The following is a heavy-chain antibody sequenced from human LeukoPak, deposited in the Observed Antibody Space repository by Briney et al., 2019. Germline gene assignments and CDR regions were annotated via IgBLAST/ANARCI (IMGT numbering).Heavy chain of an antibody. V-gene: IGHV4-59*11. CDR2: ISYIWST. Sequence: SETLSLTCTVSGGSMSSHYWSWIRQPPGKGLEWIGYISYIWSTNYNPSLKSRVTISVDTSKNQFSLRMSSVTAADTAVYYCARDPTTVTKGLDIWGQGTMVTVSS. CDR1: GGSMSSHY. J-gene: IGHJ3*02. D-gene: IGHD4-17*01. CDR3: ARDPTTVTKGLDI.